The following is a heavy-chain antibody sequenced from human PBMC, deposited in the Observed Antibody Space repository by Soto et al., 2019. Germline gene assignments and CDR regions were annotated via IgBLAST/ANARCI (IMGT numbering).Heavy chain of an antibody. CDR2: IIPIFGTA. V-gene: IGHV1-69*13. CDR3: ARAESSGSYSDY. Sequence: SVKVSCKASGGTFSSYAISWVRQAPGQGLEWMGGIIPIFGTANYAQKFQGRVTITADESTSTAYMELSSLRSEDTAVYYCARAESSGSYSDYWGQGTLVTVSS. D-gene: IGHD1-26*01. CDR1: GGTFSSYA. J-gene: IGHJ4*02.